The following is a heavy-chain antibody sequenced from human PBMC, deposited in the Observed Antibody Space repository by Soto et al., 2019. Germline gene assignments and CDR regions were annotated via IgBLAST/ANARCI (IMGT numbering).Heavy chain of an antibody. J-gene: IGHJ2*01. D-gene: IGHD6-19*01. V-gene: IGHV1-69*06. CDR1: GGTFSSYA. CDR2: IIPIFGTA. CDR3: ARVPPAKFIAVAGTHYWYFAL. Sequence: QVQLVQSGAEVKKPGSSVKVSCKASGGTFSSYAISWVRQAPGQGLAWMGGIIPIFGTANYAQKFQRRVTITAHKSTSTHYMELSSLRSEDTAVYYCARVPPAKFIAVAGTHYWYFALWGRGTLVTVSS.